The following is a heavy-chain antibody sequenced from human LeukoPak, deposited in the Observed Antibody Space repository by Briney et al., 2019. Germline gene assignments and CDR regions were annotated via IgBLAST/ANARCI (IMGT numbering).Heavy chain of an antibody. CDR3: AREPLYGDYPD. D-gene: IGHD2-21*02. Sequence: ASVKVSCKASGGAFSSYAISWVRQAPGQGLEWMGIINPSGGSTSYAQKFQGRVTMTRDTSTSTVYMELSSLRSEDTAVYYCAREPLYGDYPDWGQGTLVTVSS. CDR1: GGAFSSYA. V-gene: IGHV1-46*01. J-gene: IGHJ4*02. CDR2: INPSGGST.